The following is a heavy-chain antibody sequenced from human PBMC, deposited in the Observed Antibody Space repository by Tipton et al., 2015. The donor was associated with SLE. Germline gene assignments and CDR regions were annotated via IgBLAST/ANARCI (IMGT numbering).Heavy chain of an antibody. Sequence: SLRLSWAASGFSFGSYEMNWVRQAPGKGLEWISFISTSAITINYADSVKGRFTISRDNAKKSLYLQMNSLRAEDTAIYYCAKDYYDGRGYTGGTLDLWGRGPLVPVSS. V-gene: IGHV3-48*03. CDR1: GFSFGSYE. J-gene: IGHJ3*01. D-gene: IGHD3-22*01. CDR2: ISTSAITI. CDR3: AKDYYDGRGYTGGTLDL.